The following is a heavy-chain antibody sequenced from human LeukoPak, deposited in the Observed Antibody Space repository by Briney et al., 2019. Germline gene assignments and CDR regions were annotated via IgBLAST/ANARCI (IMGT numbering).Heavy chain of an antibody. CDR3: ARDPWGYRAGVMDF. D-gene: IGHD1-1*01. J-gene: IGHJ4*02. CDR2: INTDGTTT. CDR1: GFTFSSYR. Sequence: GGSLRLSCGASGFTFSSYRMHWVRQAPGKGLVWVSRINTDGTTTDHADSVKGRFTISRDNAKNTLYVQMNSLRAEDTAVYFCARDPWGYRAGVMDFWGLGTLVTVSS. V-gene: IGHV3-74*01.